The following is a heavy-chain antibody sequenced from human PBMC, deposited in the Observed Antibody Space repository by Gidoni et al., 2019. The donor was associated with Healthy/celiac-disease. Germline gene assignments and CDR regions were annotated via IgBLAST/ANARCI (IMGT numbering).Heavy chain of an antibody. CDR3: AKIKWELLGLDY. J-gene: IGHJ4*02. V-gene: IGHV3-23*01. CDR1: GFTFSSYA. CDR2: ISGSGGST. D-gene: IGHD1-26*01. Sequence: EVPLLESGVGLVQPGGSLRLSCAASGFTFSSYAMSWVRQAPGKGLEWVSAISGSGGSTYYADSVKGRFTISRDNSKNTLYLQMNSLRAEDTAVYYCAKIKWELLGLDYWGQGTLVTVSS.